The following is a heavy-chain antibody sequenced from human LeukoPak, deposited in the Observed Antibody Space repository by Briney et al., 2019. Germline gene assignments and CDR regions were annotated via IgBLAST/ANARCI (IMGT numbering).Heavy chain of an antibody. CDR1: GFTFSSYD. Sequence: TGGSLRLSCAASGFTFSSYDMHWVRHATGKGLEWVSAIGTAGDTYYPGSVKGRFTISRENAKNSLYLQMNSLSAGDTAVYYCARGAYGDYRSFDYWGQGTLVTVSS. V-gene: IGHV3-13*01. J-gene: IGHJ4*02. CDR2: IGTAGDT. CDR3: ARGAYGDYRSFDY. D-gene: IGHD4-17*01.